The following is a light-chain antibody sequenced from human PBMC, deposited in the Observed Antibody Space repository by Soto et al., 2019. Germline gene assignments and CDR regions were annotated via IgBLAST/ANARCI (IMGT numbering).Light chain of an antibody. Sequence: QSALTQPASVSGSPGQSITISCTGTSSDVGGYNYVSWYQQHPGKAPKIMIYDVSNRPSGVSNRFSGSKSGNTASLTISGLQAEDEADYYCSSYTSSRYVFGTGTKLTVL. CDR1: SSDVGGYNY. CDR3: SSYTSSRYV. CDR2: DVS. V-gene: IGLV2-14*01. J-gene: IGLJ1*01.